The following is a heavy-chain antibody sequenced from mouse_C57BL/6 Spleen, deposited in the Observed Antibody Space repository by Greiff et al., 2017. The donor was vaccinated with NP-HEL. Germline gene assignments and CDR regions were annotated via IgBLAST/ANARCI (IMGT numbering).Heavy chain of an antibody. J-gene: IGHJ4*01. CDR1: GYTFTSYW. V-gene: IGHV1-50*01. Sequence: VQLQQPGAELVKPGASVKLSCKASGYTFTSYWMQWVKQRPGQGLEWIGEIDPSDSYTNYNQKFKGKATLTVDTSSSTAYMQLSSLTSEDSAVYYCARGNLYYGSVMDYWGQGTSVTVSS. CDR3: ARGNLYYGSVMDY. CDR2: IDPSDSYT. D-gene: IGHD1-1*01.